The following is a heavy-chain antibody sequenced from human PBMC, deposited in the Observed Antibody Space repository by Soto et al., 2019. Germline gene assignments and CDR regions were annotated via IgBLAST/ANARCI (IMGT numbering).Heavy chain of an antibody. CDR1: GGSFSGYY. V-gene: IGHV4-34*01. CDR2: INHSGST. Sequence: SETLSLTCAVYGGSFSGYYWSWIRQPPGKGLEWIGEINHSGSTNYNPSLKSRVSFSLDTSKNQFSLHLMSVTAADTAVYYCARSPLGYDYVRQTWREVGDSFDIWGRGTLVTVSS. CDR3: ARSPLGYDYVRQTWREVGDSFDI. J-gene: IGHJ3*02. D-gene: IGHD3-16*01.